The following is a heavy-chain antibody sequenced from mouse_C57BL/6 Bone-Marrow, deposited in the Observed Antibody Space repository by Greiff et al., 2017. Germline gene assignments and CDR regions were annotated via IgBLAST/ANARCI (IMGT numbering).Heavy chain of an antibody. CDR3: AHYYGKDFDY. V-gene: IGHV1-59*01. J-gene: IGHJ2*01. CDR2: IVPSDSYT. Sequence: QVQLQQPGAELVRPGTSVKLSCKASGYTFTSYWMHWVKQRPGQGLEWIGVIVPSDSYTNYNQKFKGKATVTVDTSSSTAYMQLSSLTSEDSAVYYCAHYYGKDFDYWGQGTTLTVSS. CDR1: GYTFTSYW. D-gene: IGHD1-1*01.